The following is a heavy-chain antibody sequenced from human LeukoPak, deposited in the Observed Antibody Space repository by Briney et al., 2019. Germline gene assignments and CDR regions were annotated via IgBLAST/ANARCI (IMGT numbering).Heavy chain of an antibody. CDR1: GFTFSSYA. Sequence: GGSLRLSYAASGFTFSSYAMSWVRQAPGKGLEWVSAISGSGGSTYYADSVKGRFTISRDNSKNTLYLQMNSLRAEDTAVYYCAGHLRYFDWFDYWGQGTLVTVSS. CDR3: AGHLRYFDWFDY. CDR2: ISGSGGST. V-gene: IGHV3-23*01. D-gene: IGHD3-9*01. J-gene: IGHJ4*02.